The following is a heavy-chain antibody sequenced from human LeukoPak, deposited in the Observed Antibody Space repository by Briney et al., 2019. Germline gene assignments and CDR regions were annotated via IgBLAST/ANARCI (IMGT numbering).Heavy chain of an antibody. V-gene: IGHV3-64D*06. Sequence: GGPLRLSCEASGFSVSTNYMTWVRQAPGKGLEYVSVISSNGGSTDYADPVKGRFTISRDNSKKTVYLQMSSLRGEDTAVYYCVGDGRDGYNKYFQYWGQGTLVIVSS. CDR2: ISSNGGST. J-gene: IGHJ1*01. CDR1: GFSVSTNY. D-gene: IGHD5-24*01. CDR3: VGDGRDGYNKYFQY.